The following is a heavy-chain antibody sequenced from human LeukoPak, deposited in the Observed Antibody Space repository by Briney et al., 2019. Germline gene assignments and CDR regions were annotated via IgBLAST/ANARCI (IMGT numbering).Heavy chain of an antibody. CDR1: GFTFSSYS. CDR3: ARSVPAASRAWFDP. D-gene: IGHD2-2*01. Sequence: GGSLRLSCAASGFTFSSYSMSWVRQAPGKGLEWVSSISSSSSYIYYADSVKGRFTISRDNAKNSLYLQMNSLRAEDTAVYYCARSVPAASRAWFDPWGQGTLVTVSS. V-gene: IGHV3-21*01. J-gene: IGHJ5*02. CDR2: ISSSSSYI.